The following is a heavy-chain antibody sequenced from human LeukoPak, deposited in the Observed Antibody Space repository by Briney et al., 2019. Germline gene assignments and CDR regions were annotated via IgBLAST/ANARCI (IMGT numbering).Heavy chain of an antibody. V-gene: IGHV3-23*01. D-gene: IGHD1-26*01. Sequence: GGSLRLSCAPSGFTFSTYGMSWVRQAPGEGLGWVSAISGSGGSTYYADSVKGRFTISRDNSKNTLYLQMNSLRAEDTAVYYCAKDLEMGATTPPSPPFDYWGQGTLVTVSS. J-gene: IGHJ4*02. CDR1: GFTFSTYG. CDR2: ISGSGGST. CDR3: AKDLEMGATTPPSPPFDY.